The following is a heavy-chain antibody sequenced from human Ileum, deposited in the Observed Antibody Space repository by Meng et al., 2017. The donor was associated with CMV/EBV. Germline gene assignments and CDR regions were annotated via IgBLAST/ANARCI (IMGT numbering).Heavy chain of an antibody. CDR2: LYTTGTI. D-gene: IGHD1-26*01. CDR1: ADPLITYS. J-gene: IGHJ4*02. Sequence: QEQLPQSGPGPREPPAPLSLPSTVSADPLITYSWHWIRQPAGKGLEWIGRLYTTGTIKYNPSLMSRLTMSLDTSKSQFSLNLRSLTAADTAVYYCATTYSDGDWNFDYWGQGTLVTVSS. CDR3: ATTYSDGDWNFDY. V-gene: IGHV4-4*07.